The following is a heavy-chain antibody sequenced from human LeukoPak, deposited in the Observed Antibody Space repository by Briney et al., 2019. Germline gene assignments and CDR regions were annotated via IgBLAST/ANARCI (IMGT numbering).Heavy chain of an antibody. D-gene: IGHD2-15*01. Sequence: NPSETLSLTCTVSGGSIGSGGYYWSWIRQHPGKGLEWIGYIYYSGSTYYNPSLKSRVTISVDTSKNQFSLKLSSVTAADTAVYYCASAPLGYCSGGSCYPFSFGYWGQGTLVTVSS. J-gene: IGHJ4*02. CDR2: IYYSGST. V-gene: IGHV4-31*03. CDR3: ASAPLGYCSGGSCYPFSFGY. CDR1: GGSIGSGGYY.